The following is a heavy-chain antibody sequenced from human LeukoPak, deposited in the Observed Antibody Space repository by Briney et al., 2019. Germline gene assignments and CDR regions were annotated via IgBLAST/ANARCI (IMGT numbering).Heavy chain of an antibody. Sequence: GGSLRLSRAASGFTFSNYEMNWVRQAPGKGLKWVSSISTSSTYIYYADSVKGRFTISRDNAKNSLYLQMNSLRAEDTAVYYCASPRNYDSSTFDIWGQGTMVTVSS. CDR3: ASPRNYDSSTFDI. D-gene: IGHD3-22*01. J-gene: IGHJ3*02. CDR1: GFTFSNYE. CDR2: ISTSSTYI. V-gene: IGHV3-21*01.